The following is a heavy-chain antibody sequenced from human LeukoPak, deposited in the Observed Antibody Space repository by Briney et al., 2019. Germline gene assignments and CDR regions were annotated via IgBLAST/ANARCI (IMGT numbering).Heavy chain of an antibody. CDR1: GFTFSSYW. CDR3: AREVIVVVPAAINWFDP. Sequence: GGSLRLSCAASGFTFSSYWMHWVRQAPGKGLVWVSRINSYGSSTSSGESVKGRFIIYRENAKNTLYLQMNSLRAEGTAVYYCAREVIVVVPAAINWFDPWGQGTLVTVSS. CDR2: INSYGSST. D-gene: IGHD2-2*01. J-gene: IGHJ5*02. V-gene: IGHV3-74*01.